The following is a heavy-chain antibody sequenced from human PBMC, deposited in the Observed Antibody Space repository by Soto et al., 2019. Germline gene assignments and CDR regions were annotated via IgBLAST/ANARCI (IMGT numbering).Heavy chain of an antibody. J-gene: IGHJ4*02. D-gene: IGHD6-6*01. CDR3: ARATSSSGFDY. V-gene: IGHV1-46*01. CDR1: GYTFAGYY. CDR2: INPGGGST. Sequence: QVQLVQSGAEVKKPGASVKVSCKASGYTFAGYYMHWVRQAPGQGREWVGIINPGGGSTSDAQRFQGRVTMTTDTSTSTVYMELSSLRSDDTAVYYCARATSSSGFDYWGQGTLVTVSS.